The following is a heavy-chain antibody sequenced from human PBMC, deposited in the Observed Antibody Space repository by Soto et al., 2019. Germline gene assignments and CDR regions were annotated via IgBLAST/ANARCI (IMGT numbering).Heavy chain of an antibody. D-gene: IGHD5-18*01. V-gene: IGHV1-46*01. CDR2: INPYGGDT. J-gene: IGHJ4*02. Sequence: AASVKVSCKASGYTFTYYHVHWVRQAPGQGLEWMGIINPYGGDTTYAQKFQGRVTMTRDTSTSTVYMELSSLRSEDTALYYCARDNYTYGLLFYLDYWGQGALVTVSS. CDR1: GYTFTYYH. CDR3: ARDNYTYGLLFYLDY.